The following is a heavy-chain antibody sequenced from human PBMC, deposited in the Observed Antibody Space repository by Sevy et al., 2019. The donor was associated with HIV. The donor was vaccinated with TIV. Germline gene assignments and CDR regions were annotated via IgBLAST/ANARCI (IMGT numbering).Heavy chain of an antibody. CDR2: IHSDDTT. CDR3: ARGKSGYGYALNY. CDR1: GFTVNSNY. Sequence: GGSLRLSCAASGFTVNSNYMTWVRQAPGKGLEGVSVIHSDDTTYYADSVKDRFTISRDNFKNTLYLHMSSLRAEDTAFYYCARGKSGYGYALNYWGQGTLVTVSS. V-gene: IGHV3-66*01. J-gene: IGHJ4*02. D-gene: IGHD5-18*01.